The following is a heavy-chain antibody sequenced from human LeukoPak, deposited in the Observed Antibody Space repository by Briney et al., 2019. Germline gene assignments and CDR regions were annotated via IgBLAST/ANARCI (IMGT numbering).Heavy chain of an antibody. V-gene: IGHV4-31*03. J-gene: IGHJ4*02. CDR2: IYYSGST. CDR1: GGSISSGGYY. Sequence: SQTLSLTCTVSGGSISSGGYYWSWIRQHPGKGLEWIGYIYYSGSTYYNPSLKSRVTISVDTSKNQFSLKLSSVTAADTAVYYCARGKLQEMTGFDYWGQGTLVTVSS. CDR3: ARGKLQEMTGFDY. D-gene: IGHD4-11*01.